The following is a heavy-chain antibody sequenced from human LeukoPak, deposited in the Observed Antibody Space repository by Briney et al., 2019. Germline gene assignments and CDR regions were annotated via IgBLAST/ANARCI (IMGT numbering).Heavy chain of an antibody. J-gene: IGHJ4*02. CDR3: ARWASIIYDSNWYAPLDY. V-gene: IGHV1-58*02. CDR1: GFTFTSSA. CDR2: IVVGSGNT. D-gene: IGHD6-13*01. Sequence: SVKVSCKASGFTFTSSAMQWVRQARGQRLEWIGWIVVGSGNTNYAQKFQERVTITRDMSTSTAYMELSSLRSEDTAVYFCARWASIIYDSNWYAPLDYWGQGTLVTVSS.